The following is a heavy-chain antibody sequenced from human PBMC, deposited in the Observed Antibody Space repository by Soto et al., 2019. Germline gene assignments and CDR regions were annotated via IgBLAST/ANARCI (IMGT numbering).Heavy chain of an antibody. D-gene: IGHD2-15*01. J-gene: IGHJ5*01. CDR3: GRVVEGATRHTDFDS. CDR2: IYYSGST. V-gene: IGHV4-59*08. CDR1: GGSISSYY. Sequence: SETLSLTCTVSGGSISSYYWSWIRQPPGKGLEWIGYIYYSGSTNYNPSLKSRVTISLDTSKNQFSLTVNSVTAADTAIYYCGRVVEGATRHTDFDSWGQGTLVTVSS.